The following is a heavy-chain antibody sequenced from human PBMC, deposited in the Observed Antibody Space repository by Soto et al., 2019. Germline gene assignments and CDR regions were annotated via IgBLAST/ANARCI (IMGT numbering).Heavy chain of an antibody. V-gene: IGHV3-9*01. CDR3: AKDLGPRSGSYYTQIDY. CDR2: ISWNSGSI. J-gene: IGHJ4*02. D-gene: IGHD3-10*01. CDR1: GFTFDDYA. Sequence: EVQLVESGGGLVQPGRSLRLSCAASGFTFDDYAMHWVRQAPGKGLEWVSGISWNSGSIGYADSVKGRFTISRDNAKNSLYLQMNSRRAEDTALYYCAKDLGPRSGSYYTQIDYWGQGTLVTVSS.